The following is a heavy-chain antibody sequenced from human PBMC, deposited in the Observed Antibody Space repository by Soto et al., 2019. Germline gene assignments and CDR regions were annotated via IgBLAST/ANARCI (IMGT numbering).Heavy chain of an antibody. D-gene: IGHD2-2*01. V-gene: IGHV4-31*03. J-gene: IGHJ5*02. CDR2: IYYSGST. CDR1: GGSISTSSYY. Sequence: SETLSLTCTVSGGSISTSSYYWGWIRQHRGKGLEWIGYIYYSGSTYYNPSLKSRVTISVDTSKNQFSLKLSSVTAADTAVYYCARVPFRGSTSSSTRGRFDPWGQGTLVTVSS. CDR3: ARVPFRGSTSSSTRGRFDP.